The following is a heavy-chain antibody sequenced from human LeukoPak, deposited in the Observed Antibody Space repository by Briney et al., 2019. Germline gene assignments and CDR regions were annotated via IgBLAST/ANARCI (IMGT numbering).Heavy chain of an antibody. CDR3: ADFGSGSYCFDY. CDR1: GFTFGSYS. V-gene: IGHV3-23*01. J-gene: IGHJ4*02. CDR2: ISGRGGST. Sequence: GGSLRLSCAASGFTFGSYSMTWVRQAPGKGLEWVSTISGRGGSTNYPDSVKGRFTISRDNSKNTLYLQMDSLRAEDTAIYYCADFGSGSYCFDYWGQGTLVTVSS. D-gene: IGHD3-10*01.